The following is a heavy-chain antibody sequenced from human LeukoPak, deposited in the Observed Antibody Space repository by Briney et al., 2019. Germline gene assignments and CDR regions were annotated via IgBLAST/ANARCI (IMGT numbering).Heavy chain of an antibody. CDR1: GGSISSGSYY. CDR2: IYTSGST. D-gene: IGHD2-2*01. J-gene: IGHJ5*02. Sequence: SQTLSLTCTVSGGSISSGSYYWSWIRQPAGSGLLWIGRIYTSGSTNYNPSLKSRVTISVDTSKNQFSLKLSSVTAADTAVYYCARSFSSTSCFNLFDPWGQGTLITVSS. V-gene: IGHV4-61*02. CDR3: ARSFSSTSCFNLFDP.